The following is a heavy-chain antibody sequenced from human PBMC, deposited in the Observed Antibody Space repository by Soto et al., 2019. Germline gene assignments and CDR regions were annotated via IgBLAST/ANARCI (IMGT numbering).Heavy chain of an antibody. CDR2: ISGSGGST. J-gene: IGHJ6*03. V-gene: IGHV3-23*01. CDR1: GFTFSSYA. D-gene: IGHD2-2*01. Sequence: EVQLLESGGGLVQPGGSLRLSCAASGFTFSSYAMSWVLQAPGKGLEWVSAISGSGGSTYYADSVKGRFTISRDNSKNTQYLQMNILRAEDTAVYYCAKDMLGYCSSTSCFEDYYYYMDVWGKGTTVTVSS. CDR3: AKDMLGYCSSTSCFEDYYYYMDV.